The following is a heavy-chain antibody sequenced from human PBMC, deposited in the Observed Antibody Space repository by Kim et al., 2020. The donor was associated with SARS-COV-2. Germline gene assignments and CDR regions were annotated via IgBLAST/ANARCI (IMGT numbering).Heavy chain of an antibody. J-gene: IGHJ4*02. CDR3: ASRYDILTGYPNPPFDY. CDR1: GFTFSSYG. D-gene: IGHD3-9*01. V-gene: IGHV3-33*05. Sequence: GGSLRLSCAASGFTFSSYGMHWVRQAPGKGLEWVAVISYDGSNKYYADSVKGRFTISRDNSKNTLYLQMNSLRAEDTAVYYCASRYDILTGYPNPPFDYWGQGTLVTVSS. CDR2: ISYDGSNK.